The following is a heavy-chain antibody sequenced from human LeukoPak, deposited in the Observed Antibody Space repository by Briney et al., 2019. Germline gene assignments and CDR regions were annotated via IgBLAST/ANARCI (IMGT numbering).Heavy chain of an antibody. Sequence: ASVKVSCKSFVYTLPSYYMHWVRQAPGQGLEWMGIMNPSGGSTSYAQKFQDRVSMTRDTSTSTVYMELSSLRAEDTAVYYCAIGTSFTTVRGVIVYWGQGTLVTVS. D-gene: IGHD3-10*01. CDR2: MNPSGGST. CDR3: AIGTSFTTVRGVIVY. CDR1: VYTLPSYY. J-gene: IGHJ4*02. V-gene: IGHV1-46*01.